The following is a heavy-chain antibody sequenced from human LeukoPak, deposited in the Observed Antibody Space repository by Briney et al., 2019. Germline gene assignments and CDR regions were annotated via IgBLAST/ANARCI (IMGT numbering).Heavy chain of an antibody. CDR3: AKGRGESPDWFDP. V-gene: IGHV3-7*01. Sequence: GGSLRLSXAASGFTFSSFWMSWVRQAPGKGLEWVASIKQDGSEKYYVDSVKGRFTISRDNAKNSLYLQMNSLRAEDTAVYYCAKGRGESPDWFDPWGQGTLVTVSS. D-gene: IGHD3-10*01. J-gene: IGHJ5*02. CDR1: GFTFSSFW. CDR2: IKQDGSEK.